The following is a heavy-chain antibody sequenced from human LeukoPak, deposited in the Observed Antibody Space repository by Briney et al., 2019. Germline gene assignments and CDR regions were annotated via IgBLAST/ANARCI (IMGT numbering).Heavy chain of an antibody. J-gene: IGHJ5*02. Sequence: SETLSLTCTVSGGSISSGGYYWSWIRQHPGKGLEWIGYIYYSGSTYYNPSLKSRVTISVDTSKNQFSLKLSSVTAADTAVYYCARRRGYDSSGYHENNWFDPWGQGTLVTVSS. CDR2: IYYSGST. V-gene: IGHV4-39*01. CDR1: GGSISSGGYY. D-gene: IGHD3-22*01. CDR3: ARRRGYDSSGYHENNWFDP.